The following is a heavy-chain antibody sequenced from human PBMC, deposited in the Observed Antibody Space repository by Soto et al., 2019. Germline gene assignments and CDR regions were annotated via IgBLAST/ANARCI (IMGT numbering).Heavy chain of an antibody. D-gene: IGHD3-10*01. CDR2: ISSSSSTI. V-gene: IGHV3-48*02. CDR3: ARVGKYYYGSGSQNYYYYGMDV. J-gene: IGHJ6*02. CDR1: GFTFSSYS. Sequence: EVQLVESGGGLVQPGGSLRLSCAASGFTFSSYSMNWVRQAPGKGLEWVSYISSSSSTIYYADSVKGRFTISRDNAKNSLYLQMNSLRDEDTAVYYCARVGKYYYGSGSQNYYYYGMDVWGQGTTVTVSS.